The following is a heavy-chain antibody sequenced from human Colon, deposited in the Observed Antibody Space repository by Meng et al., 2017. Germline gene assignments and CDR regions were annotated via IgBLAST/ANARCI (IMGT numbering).Heavy chain of an antibody. CDR1: GYSFTTFG. V-gene: IGHV7-4-1*02. J-gene: IGHJ4*02. CDR3: ARKASGYSYSTN. CDR2: INTNTQEP. D-gene: IGHD3-22*01. Sequence: QVQLVKSGSELRKPGASVKVSCKASGYSFTTFGINWVRQAPGQGLEWLGWINTNTQEPTYAQGFTGRYAFSLDTSVSTAYLQISSLESEDTAVYYCARKASGYSYSTNWGQGTLVTVSS.